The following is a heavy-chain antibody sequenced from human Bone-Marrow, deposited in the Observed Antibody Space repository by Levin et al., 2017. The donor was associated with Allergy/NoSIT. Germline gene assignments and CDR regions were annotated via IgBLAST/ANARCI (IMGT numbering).Heavy chain of an antibody. D-gene: IGHD2-21*02. Sequence: RTGGSLRLSCVVSGFTFDDYGMSWVRQAPGKGLEWVSGINWNGGNIGYADSVKGRFTISRDNAKNSLYLQMNSLRAEDTALYHCARGDWNYPYYGMDVWGQGTTVTVSS. CDR1: GFTFDDYG. V-gene: IGHV3-20*01. CDR3: ARGDWNYPYYGMDV. CDR2: INWNGGNI. J-gene: IGHJ6*02.